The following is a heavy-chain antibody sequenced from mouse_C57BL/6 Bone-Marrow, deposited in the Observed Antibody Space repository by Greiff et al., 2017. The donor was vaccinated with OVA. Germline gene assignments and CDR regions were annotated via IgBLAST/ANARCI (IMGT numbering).Heavy chain of an antibody. D-gene: IGHD2-1*01. V-gene: IGHV1-53*01. CDR1: GYTFTSYW. J-gene: IGHJ3*01. CDR3: ARDYYGNYDGFAY. CDR2: INPGNGGT. Sequence: QVQLQQPGTELVKPGASVTLSCKASGYTFTSYWMHWVKQRPGQGLEWIGNINPGNGGTNYNERFKSKATLTVDKSSSTAYMPLSSRTSEDSAVYYCARDYYGNYDGFAYWGQGTLVTVSA.